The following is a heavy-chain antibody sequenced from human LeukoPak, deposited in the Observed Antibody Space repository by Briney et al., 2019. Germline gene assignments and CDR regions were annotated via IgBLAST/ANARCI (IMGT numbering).Heavy chain of an antibody. V-gene: IGHV4-34*01. CDR3: ARVYVTVVRGSWFDP. D-gene: IGHD3-10*01. CDR1: GGSFSGYS. CDR2: ITDTGST. Sequence: PSETLSLTCAVFGGSFSGYSWTWIRQPPGKGLEWIGEITDTGSTNYNRSLTSRLTISLDTSQNQLSLTLRSVIAADTAVYYCARVYVTVVRGSWFDPWGQGTLVTVSS. J-gene: IGHJ5*02.